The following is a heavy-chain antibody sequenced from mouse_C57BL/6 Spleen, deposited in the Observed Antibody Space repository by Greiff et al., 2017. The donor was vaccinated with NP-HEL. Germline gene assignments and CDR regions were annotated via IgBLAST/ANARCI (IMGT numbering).Heavy chain of an antibody. D-gene: IGHD1-1*01. CDR3: ARGGTVASYAMDY. CDR1: GYTFTSYW. Sequence: QVQLQQPGAELVMPGASVKLSCKASGYTFTSYWMHWVKQRPGQGLEWIGEIDPSDSYTNYNQKFKGKSTLTVDKSSSTAYMQLSSLTSEDSAVSYCARGGTVASYAMDYWGQGTSVTVSS. J-gene: IGHJ4*01. V-gene: IGHV1-69*01. CDR2: IDPSDSYT.